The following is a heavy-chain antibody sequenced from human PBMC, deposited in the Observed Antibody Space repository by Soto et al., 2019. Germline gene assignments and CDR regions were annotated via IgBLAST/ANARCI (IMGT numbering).Heavy chain of an antibody. Sequence: QVQLVESGGGVGQPGRSLRLSCAASGFTFSSYGMHWVRQAPGKGLEWVAVISYDGSNKYYADSVKGRFTISRDNSKDQLYLQMNSLRAEDTAVYYCAKGGYYDYGSGSYYNVGYYCYYMDVWGKGTTVTVSS. CDR2: ISYDGSNK. V-gene: IGHV3-30*18. J-gene: IGHJ6*03. D-gene: IGHD3-10*01. CDR1: GFTFSSYG. CDR3: AKGGYYDYGSGSYYNVGYYCYYMDV.